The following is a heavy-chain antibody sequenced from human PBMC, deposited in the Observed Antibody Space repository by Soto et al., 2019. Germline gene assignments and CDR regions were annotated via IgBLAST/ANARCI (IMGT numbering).Heavy chain of an antibody. D-gene: IGHD2-15*01. J-gene: IGHJ4*02. CDR1: GFTFSSYA. V-gene: IGHV3-30-3*01. Sequence: QVQLVESGGGVVQPGRSLRLSCAASGFTFSSYAMHWVRQAPGKGLEWVAVISYDGSNKYYADSVKDRFTISRDISKNTLYLQMNSLRAEDTAVYHCARAGGLLLDYWGQGTLVTVSS. CDR3: ARAGGLLLDY. CDR2: ISYDGSNK.